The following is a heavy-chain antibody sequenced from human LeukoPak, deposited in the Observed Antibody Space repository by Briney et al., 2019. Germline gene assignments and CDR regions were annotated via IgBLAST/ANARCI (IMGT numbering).Heavy chain of an antibody. CDR3: ARDNWNSYYYNYYGMDV. CDR1: GGSISSYY. J-gene: IGHJ6*02. D-gene: IGHD1-1*01. CDR2: IYTSGST. Sequence: PSETLSLTCTVSGGSISSYYWSWIRQPAGKGLEWIGRIYTSGSTNYNPSLKSRVNMSVDTSKNQFSLTLGSVTAADTAVYYCARDNWNSYYYNYYGMDVWGQGTTVTVSS. V-gene: IGHV4-4*07.